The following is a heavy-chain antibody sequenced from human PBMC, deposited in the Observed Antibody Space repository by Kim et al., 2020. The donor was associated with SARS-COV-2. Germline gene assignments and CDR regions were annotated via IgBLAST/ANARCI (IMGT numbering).Heavy chain of an antibody. CDR2: ISNSSSTI. J-gene: IGHJ4*02. CDR3: ASAPNSGFYDYGDYEIDY. V-gene: IGHV3-48*02. Sequence: GGSLRLSCAASGFTFSSYSMNWVRQAPGKGLEWVSYISNSSSTIYYADSVKGRFTISRDNAKNSLYLQMNSLRDEDTAVYYCASAPNSGFYDYGDYEIDYWGQGTLVTVSS. D-gene: IGHD4-17*01. CDR1: GFTFSSYS.